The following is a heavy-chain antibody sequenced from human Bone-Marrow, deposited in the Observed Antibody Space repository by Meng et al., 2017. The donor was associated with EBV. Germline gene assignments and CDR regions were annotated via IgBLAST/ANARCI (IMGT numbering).Heavy chain of an antibody. Sequence: QVQLVESGXGVVQPGRSLTLSCAASGFSFSSYGMHWVRQAPGKGLEWVAVISYDGGNKYYGDSVKGRFTISRDNSKNTLYLQMNSLRAEDTAVYYCAKIPLDYWGQGTLVTVSS. CDR1: GFSFSSYG. D-gene: IGHD2-2*02. V-gene: IGHV3-30*18. CDR3: AKIPLDY. CDR2: ISYDGGNK. J-gene: IGHJ4*02.